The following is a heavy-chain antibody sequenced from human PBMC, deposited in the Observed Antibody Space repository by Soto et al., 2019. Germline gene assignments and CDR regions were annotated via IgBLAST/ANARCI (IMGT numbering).Heavy chain of an antibody. D-gene: IGHD5-18*01. Sequence: VGSLRLSCAASGFTFSGSAMHWVRQASGKGLEWVGRIRSKANSYATAYAASVKGRFTISRDDSKNTAYLQMNSLKTEDTAVYYCTTIIRGYSYGPNDRYYYYGMDVWGQGTTVTVSS. V-gene: IGHV3-73*01. J-gene: IGHJ6*02. CDR3: TTIIRGYSYGPNDRYYYYGMDV. CDR2: IRSKANSYAT. CDR1: GFTFSGSA.